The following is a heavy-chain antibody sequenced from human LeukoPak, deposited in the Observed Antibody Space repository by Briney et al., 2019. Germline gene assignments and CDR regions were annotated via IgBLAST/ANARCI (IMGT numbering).Heavy chain of an antibody. CDR3: AKGPSDIVVSYYGMDV. D-gene: IGHD5-12*01. J-gene: IGHJ6*02. Sequence: PGGSLRLSCAASGFTFSSHLMHWARQAPGKGLVWVSRISSDGTYTNYADSVRGRFTISRDNSKNTLYLQMNSLRAEDTAVYYCAKGPSDIVVSYYGMDVWGQGTTVTVSS. CDR2: ISSDGTYT. CDR1: GFTFSSHL. V-gene: IGHV3-74*01.